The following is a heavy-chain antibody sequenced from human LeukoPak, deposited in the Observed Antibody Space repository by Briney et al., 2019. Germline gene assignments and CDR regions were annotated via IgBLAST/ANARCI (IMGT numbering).Heavy chain of an antibody. V-gene: IGHV3-33*01. CDR1: GFTFSSCG. D-gene: IGHD2-2*01. Sequence: GGSLRLSCAASGFTFSSCGMHWVRQAPGKGLEWVAVIWYDGSNKYYADSVKGRFTISRDNSKNTLYLQMNSLRAEDTAVYYCARVVPAANYFDYWGQGTLVTVSS. CDR2: IWYDGSNK. J-gene: IGHJ4*02. CDR3: ARVVPAANYFDY.